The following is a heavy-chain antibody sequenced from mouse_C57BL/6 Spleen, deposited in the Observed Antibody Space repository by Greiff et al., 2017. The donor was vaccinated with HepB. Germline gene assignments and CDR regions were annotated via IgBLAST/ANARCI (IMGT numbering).Heavy chain of an antibody. J-gene: IGHJ2*01. V-gene: IGHV1-64*01. CDR1: GYTFTSYW. Sequence: QVHVKQPGAELVKPGASVKLSCKASGYTFTSYWMHWVKQRPGQGLEWIGMIHPNSGSTNYNEKFKSKATLTVDKSSSTAYMQLSSLTSEDSAVYYCARSYGSILCFDYWGQGTTLTVSS. D-gene: IGHD1-1*01. CDR3: ARSYGSILCFDY. CDR2: IHPNSGST.